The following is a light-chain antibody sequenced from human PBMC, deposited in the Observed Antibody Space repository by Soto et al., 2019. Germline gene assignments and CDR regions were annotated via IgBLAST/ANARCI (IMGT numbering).Light chain of an antibody. J-gene: IGKJ2*01. Sequence: DIQLTQSPSFLSASVGDRVTITCRASQGISSYLAWYQQKPGKAPKLLIYAASTLQSGVPSRFSGSGSGTEFTLPIISLQPEDFATYYCQQLNSYPPYTFGQGTKLEIK. CDR2: AAS. V-gene: IGKV1-9*01. CDR1: QGISSY. CDR3: QQLNSYPPYT.